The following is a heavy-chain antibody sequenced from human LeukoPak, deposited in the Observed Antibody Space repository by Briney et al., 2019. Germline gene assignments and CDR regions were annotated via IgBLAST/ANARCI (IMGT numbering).Heavy chain of an antibody. V-gene: IGHV3-53*01. D-gene: IGHD3-10*01. CDR2: IYSSGGS. J-gene: IGHJ4*02. Sequence: PGGSLRLSCAASGFTFSNKCMSWVRQTPGKGLQWVALIYSSGGSYTADSVKGRFTISRDDSDNTLHLQMDSLRAEDTAVYYCATGCYFGSGSYGYLDYWGQGTLVTVSS. CDR3: ATGCYFGSGSYGYLDY. CDR1: GFTFSNKC.